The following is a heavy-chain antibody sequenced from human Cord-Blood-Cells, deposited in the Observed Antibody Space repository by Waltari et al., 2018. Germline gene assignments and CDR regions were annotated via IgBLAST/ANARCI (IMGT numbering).Heavy chain of an antibody. D-gene: IGHD6-13*01. CDR2: INPNSGGT. J-gene: IGHJ3*02. CDR1: RYTFTGYY. CDR3: ARPGIAAAGTFAFDI. V-gene: IGHV1-2*02. Sequence: QVQLVQSGAEVKKPGASVKVSCKASRYTFTGYYMHWVRQAPGQGLEWMGWINPNSGGTNYAQKFQGRVTMTRDTSISTAYMELSRLRSDDTAVYYCARPGIAAAGTFAFDIWGQGTMVTVAS.